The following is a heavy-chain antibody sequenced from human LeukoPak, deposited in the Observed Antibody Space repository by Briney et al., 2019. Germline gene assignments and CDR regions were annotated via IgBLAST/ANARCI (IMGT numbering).Heavy chain of an antibody. Sequence: GGSLRLSCAASGFTVSSNYMSWVRQAPGKGLEWVSVIYSDGNTYYADSVKGRFTISRDNSKNTLYLQMNSLRAEDTAVYYCARDFSGRGDGFDIWGQGTMVTVSS. V-gene: IGHV3-53*01. CDR1: GFTVSSNY. D-gene: IGHD1-26*01. CDR2: IYSDGNT. CDR3: ARDFSGRGDGFDI. J-gene: IGHJ3*02.